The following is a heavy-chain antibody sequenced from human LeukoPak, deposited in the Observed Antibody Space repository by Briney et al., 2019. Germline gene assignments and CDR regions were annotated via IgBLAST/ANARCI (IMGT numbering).Heavy chain of an antibody. CDR1: GVSISDFH. J-gene: IGHJ4*02. D-gene: IGHD1/OR15-1a*01. CDR2: ITNSGDA. Sequence: SETLSLTCTVAGVSISDFHWSWLRQSPEKGLEWIGWITNSGDANYNPSLASRLAMSAETTKRQLSLRVTSVTDADTAVYYCARHVEHAAYFHHWGQGILVTVSS. V-gene: IGHV4-59*08. CDR3: ARHVEHAAYFHH.